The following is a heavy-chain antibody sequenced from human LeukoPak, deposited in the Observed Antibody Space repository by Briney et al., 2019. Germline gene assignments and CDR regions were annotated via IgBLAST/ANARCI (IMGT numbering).Heavy chain of an antibody. J-gene: IGHJ4*02. CDR3: AKDHLGFPANYFDY. V-gene: IGHV3-23*01. D-gene: IGHD3-10*01. Sequence: GGSLRLSCAASGFTFSSYAMTWVRQAPGKGLEWVSAISGSGGSTYYVDSVKGRFTISRDNSKNTLYLQMNSLRAEDTAVYYCAKDHLGFPANYFDYWGQGTLVTVSS. CDR2: ISGSGGST. CDR1: GFTFSSYA.